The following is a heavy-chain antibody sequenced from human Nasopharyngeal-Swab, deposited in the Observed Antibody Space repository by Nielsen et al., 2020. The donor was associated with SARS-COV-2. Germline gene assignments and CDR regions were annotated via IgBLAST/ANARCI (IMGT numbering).Heavy chain of an antibody. CDR1: GFTFSSYS. Sequence: GGSLRLSCAASGFTFSSYSMNWVRQAPGKGLEWVSYISSSSSTIYYADSVKGRFTISRDNAKNSLYLQMNSLRDEDTALYYCARGVVVEVADAADYYGMDVWGQGTTVTV. V-gene: IGHV3-48*02. J-gene: IGHJ6*02. CDR2: ISSSSSTI. CDR3: ARGVVVEVADAADYYGMDV. D-gene: IGHD2-2*01.